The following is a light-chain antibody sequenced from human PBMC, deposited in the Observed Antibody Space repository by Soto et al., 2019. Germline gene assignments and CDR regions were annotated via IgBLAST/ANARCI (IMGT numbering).Light chain of an antibody. CDR3: SSYTPISTPYV. V-gene: IGLV2-14*01. J-gene: IGLJ1*01. CDR2: EVN. CDR1: SSDVGGYNY. Sequence: QSALAQPASVSGSPGQSITISCTGTSSDVGGYNYVSWYQQHPGKAPKLMIYEVNNRPSGVSNRFSGSKSGNTASLTISGLQAEDEADYYCSSYTPISTPYVFGTGTKLTVL.